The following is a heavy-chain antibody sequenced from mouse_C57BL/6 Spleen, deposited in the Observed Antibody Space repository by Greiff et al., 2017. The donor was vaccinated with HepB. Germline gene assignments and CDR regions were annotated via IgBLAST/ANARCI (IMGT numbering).Heavy chain of an antibody. CDR2: IRLKSDNYAT. Sequence: EVKLEESGGGLVQPGRSMKLSCVASGFTFSNYWMNWVRQSPEKGLEWVAQIRLKSDNYATHYAESVKGRFTISRDDSKSSVYLQMNNLRAEDTGIYYCKSYYYGSSPDWYFDVWGTGTTVTVSS. J-gene: IGHJ1*03. CDR3: KSYYYGSSPDWYFDV. CDR1: GFTFSNYW. V-gene: IGHV6-3*01. D-gene: IGHD1-1*01.